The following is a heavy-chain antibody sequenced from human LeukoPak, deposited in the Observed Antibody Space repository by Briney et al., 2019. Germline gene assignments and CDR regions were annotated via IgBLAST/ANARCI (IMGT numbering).Heavy chain of an antibody. CDR3: ARDRTGNDY. D-gene: IGHD1-1*01. CDR1: AFIFSGHW. CDR2: IKEDGSEK. Sequence: GGSLRLSCEGSAFIFSGHWMSWTRQAPGKGLEWVANIKEDGSEKYYVDSVRGRFTISRDNAKNSLSLQMNSLRAEDTAVYYCARDRTGNDYWGQGALVTVSS. J-gene: IGHJ4*02. V-gene: IGHV3-7*01.